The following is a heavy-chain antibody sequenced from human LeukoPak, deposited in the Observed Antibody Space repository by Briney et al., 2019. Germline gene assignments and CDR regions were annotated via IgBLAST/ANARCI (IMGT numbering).Heavy chain of an antibody. CDR2: IRYDGTAK. D-gene: IGHD2-21*01. CDR3: ALRLVVITAPFDD. J-gene: IGHJ4*02. Sequence: GGSMRPSCAASGFTFSCFGMHWVRQVPGKGLEWEAFIRYDGTAKYYADSVTGRFTISRDNSKNTTYLQMASLRPADTAVYYRALRLVVITAPFDDWGQGTLVTASS. CDR1: GFTFSCFG. V-gene: IGHV3-30*02.